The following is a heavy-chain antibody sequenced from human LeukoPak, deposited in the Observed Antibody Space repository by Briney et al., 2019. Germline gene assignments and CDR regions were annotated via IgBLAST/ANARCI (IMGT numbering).Heavy chain of an antibody. V-gene: IGHV3-30*02. CDR2: IRYDGSNK. Sequence: PGGSLRLSCAASGFTFSSYGMHWVCQAPGKGLEWVAFIRYDGSNKYYADSVKGRFTISRDNSKNTLYLQMNSLRAEDTAVYYCAKDITSGYCSSTSCYTYFDYWGQGTLVTVSS. D-gene: IGHD2-2*02. J-gene: IGHJ4*02. CDR1: GFTFSSYG. CDR3: AKDITSGYCSSTSCYTYFDY.